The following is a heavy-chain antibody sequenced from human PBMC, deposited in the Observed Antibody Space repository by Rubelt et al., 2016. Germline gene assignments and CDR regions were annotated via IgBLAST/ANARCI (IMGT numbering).Heavy chain of an antibody. CDR1: GGSIKSRSDY. CDR2: IYSSVET. V-gene: IGHV4-39*02. CDR3: ARDGADYGDYDLAF. D-gene: IGHD4-17*01. J-gene: IGHJ4*02. Sequence: QLQLQESGPGLVQPSETLSLTCSVSGGSIKSRSDYWGWLRQPPGKGLEWIGSIYSSVETYYMPSLKSGVPMSIDTSRNQFSLSLSHVTAADTDVYYCARDGADYGDYDLAFWGQGTLVTVSA.